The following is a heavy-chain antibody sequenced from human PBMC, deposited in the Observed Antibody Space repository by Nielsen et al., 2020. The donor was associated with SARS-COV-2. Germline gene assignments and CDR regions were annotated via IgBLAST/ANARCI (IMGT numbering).Heavy chain of an antibody. D-gene: IGHD2/OR15-2a*01. V-gene: IGHV3-23*01. CDR2: ISGAGGTT. Sequence: GESLKISCAASGFIFSNYVLSWVRQAPGKGLEWVSSISGAGGTTYYTDSVKGRFTISRDNSKNTLYLQMNSLRAEDTAVYYCAKDRAEIADYYFDYWGQGTLVTVSS. J-gene: IGHJ4*02. CDR1: GFIFSNYV. CDR3: AKDRAEIADYYFDY.